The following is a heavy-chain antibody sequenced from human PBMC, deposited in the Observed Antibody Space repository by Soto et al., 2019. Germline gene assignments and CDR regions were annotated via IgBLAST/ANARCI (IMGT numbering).Heavy chain of an antibody. Sequence: QVQLVQSGAEVKKPGASVKVSCKASGYTFTSYGISWVRQAPGQGLEWMGWISAYNGNTNYAQKLQGRVTMTTDTSTGTAYMELRSLRSDDTAVYYCASSYYGSGTPYYYGMDVWGQGTTVTVS. CDR1: GYTFTSYG. CDR3: ASSYYGSGTPYYYGMDV. V-gene: IGHV1-18*01. J-gene: IGHJ6*02. D-gene: IGHD3-10*01. CDR2: ISAYNGNT.